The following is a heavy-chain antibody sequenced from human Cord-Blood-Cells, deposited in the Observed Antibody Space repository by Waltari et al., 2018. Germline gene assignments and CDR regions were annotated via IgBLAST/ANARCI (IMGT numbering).Heavy chain of an antibody. V-gene: IGHV1-3*01. CDR2: INAGNGNT. D-gene: IGHD3-22*01. CDR1: GYTFTSYA. CDR3: ACSRGDSSGYYYYFDY. Sequence: QVQLVQSGAEVKKPGASVKVSCKASGYTFTSYAMHWVRQAPGQRLEWMGWINAGNGNTKYSQKFQGRVTITRDTSASTAYMELSSLRSEDTAVYYCACSRGDSSGYYYYFDYWGQGTLVTVSS. J-gene: IGHJ4*02.